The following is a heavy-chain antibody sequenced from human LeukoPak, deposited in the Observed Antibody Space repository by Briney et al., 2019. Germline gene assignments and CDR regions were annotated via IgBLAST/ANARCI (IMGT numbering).Heavy chain of an antibody. J-gene: IGHJ4*02. Sequence: GGSLRLSCAASGFTVISNYMSWVRQVPGKGLEWVSVIYSGGSTYYADSVKGRFTISRDNSKNTLYLQMNSLRAEDTAVYYCARAHYGSGSYGLDYWGQGTLVTVSS. V-gene: IGHV3-53*01. CDR2: IYSGGST. D-gene: IGHD3-10*01. CDR3: ARAHYGSGSYGLDY. CDR1: GFTVISNY.